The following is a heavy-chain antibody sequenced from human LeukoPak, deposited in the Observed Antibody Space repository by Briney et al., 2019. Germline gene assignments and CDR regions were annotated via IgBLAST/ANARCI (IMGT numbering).Heavy chain of an antibody. V-gene: IGHV5-51*01. CDR2: IYPGDSDT. CDR3: ARHRLGDIVVTDMDV. Sequence: GESLKISCKGSGYSFTSYWIGWVRQMPGKGLEWMGIIYPGDSDTRYSPSFQGQVTISADKSISTAYLQWSSLKASDTAMYYCARHRLGDIVVTDMDVWGQGTTVTVSS. J-gene: IGHJ6*02. D-gene: IGHD5-12*01. CDR1: GYSFTSYW.